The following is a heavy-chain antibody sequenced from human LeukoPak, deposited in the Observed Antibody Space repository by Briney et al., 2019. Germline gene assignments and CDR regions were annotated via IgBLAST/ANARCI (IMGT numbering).Heavy chain of an antibody. J-gene: IGHJ4*02. CDR3: ARGDLRYSYGDIFDY. D-gene: IGHD5-18*01. V-gene: IGHV4-61*02. CDR2: IYTSGST. CDR1: GGSISSSSYY. Sequence: SETLSLTCTVSGGSISSSSYYWGRIRQPAGKGLEWIGRIYTSGSTNYNPSLKSRVTISVDTSKNQFSLKLSSVTAADTAVYYCARGDLRYSYGDIFDYWGQGTLVTVSS.